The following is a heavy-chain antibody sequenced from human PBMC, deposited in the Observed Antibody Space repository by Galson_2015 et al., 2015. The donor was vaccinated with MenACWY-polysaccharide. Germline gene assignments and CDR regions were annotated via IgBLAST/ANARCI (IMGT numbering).Heavy chain of an antibody. V-gene: IGHV3-74*01. CDR3: ARGGGEGFR. CDR2: IDPDGTTT. J-gene: IGHJ4*02. D-gene: IGHD3-16*01. CDR1: GFSFSSYW. Sequence: SLRLSCAASGFSFSSYWMHWVRQVPGKGLAWVSQIDPDGTTTEYADSVKGRFTISRDNAKNTPYLQLNSLRAEDLGIYYCARGGGEGFRWGQGSLVTVSS.